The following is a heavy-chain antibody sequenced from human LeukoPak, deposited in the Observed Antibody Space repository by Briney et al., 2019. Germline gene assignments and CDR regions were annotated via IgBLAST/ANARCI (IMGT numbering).Heavy chain of an antibody. CDR1: GFTFSSYA. CDR3: ARTGSYLGVFDI. J-gene: IGHJ3*02. CDR2: ISYDGSNK. V-gene: IGHV3-30*04. Sequence: GRSLRLSCAASGFTFSSYAMHWVRQAPGKGLEWVAVISYDGSNKYYADSVKGRFTISRDNSKNTLYLQMNSLRAEDTAVYYCARTGSYLGVFDIWGQGTMVTVSS. D-gene: IGHD3-10*01.